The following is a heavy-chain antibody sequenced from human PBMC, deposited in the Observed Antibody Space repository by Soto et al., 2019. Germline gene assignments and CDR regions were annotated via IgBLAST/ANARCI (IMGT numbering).Heavy chain of an antibody. CDR3: VKDGSSGWPYYYGMDV. Sequence: QVQLVESGGGVVQPGRSLRLCCAASGFTFSSYGMHWVRQAPGKGLEWVAVISYDGSNKYYADSLKGRFTVSRDNSKNTLYLQMSSLRAEDTAVYYCVKDGSSGWPYYYGMDVWGQGTTVTVSS. V-gene: IGHV3-30*18. CDR2: ISYDGSNK. CDR1: GFTFSSYG. D-gene: IGHD6-19*01. J-gene: IGHJ6*02.